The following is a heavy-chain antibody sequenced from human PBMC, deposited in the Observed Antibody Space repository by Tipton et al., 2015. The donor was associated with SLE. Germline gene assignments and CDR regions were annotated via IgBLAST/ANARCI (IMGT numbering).Heavy chain of an antibody. Sequence: TLSLTCNVSGGSISSGGYYWSWIRQHPGKGLEWIGYTYYSGSPYYNPSLKSRVTISLDMSKNQFSLKLSSVTAADTAVYYCARALWKGGDYWGQGTLVTVSS. D-gene: IGHD1-1*01. CDR1: GGSISSGGYY. V-gene: IGHV4-31*03. CDR3: ARALWKGGDY. J-gene: IGHJ4*02. CDR2: TYYSGSP.